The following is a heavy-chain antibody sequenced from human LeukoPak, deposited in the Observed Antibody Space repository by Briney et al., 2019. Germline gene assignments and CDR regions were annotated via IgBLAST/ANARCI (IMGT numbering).Heavy chain of an antibody. Sequence: GGSLRLSCAASGFPFSSYIMNWVRQAPGKGLEWVSSISSSSSYIYYADSVKGCFTISRDNAKNSLYLQMNSLRAEDTAVYYCARSPVVGTTRFDYWGQGTLVTVSS. D-gene: IGHD1-26*01. V-gene: IGHV3-21*01. CDR1: GFPFSSYI. CDR2: ISSSSSYI. CDR3: ARSPVVGTTRFDY. J-gene: IGHJ4*02.